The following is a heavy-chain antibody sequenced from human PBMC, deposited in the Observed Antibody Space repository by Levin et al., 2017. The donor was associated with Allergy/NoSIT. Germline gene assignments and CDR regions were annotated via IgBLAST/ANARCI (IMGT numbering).Heavy chain of an antibody. Sequence: PAGGSLRLSCAASGFTFSSYGMHWVRQAPGKGLEWVAVISYDGSNKYYADSVKGRFTISRDNSKNTLYLQMNSLRAEDTAVYYCAGPGYSSSWLPHDAFDSWGQGTMVTVSS. J-gene: IGHJ3*02. CDR1: GFTFSSYG. CDR2: ISYDGSNK. CDR3: AGPGYSSSWLPHDAFDS. D-gene: IGHD6-13*01. V-gene: IGHV3-30*03.